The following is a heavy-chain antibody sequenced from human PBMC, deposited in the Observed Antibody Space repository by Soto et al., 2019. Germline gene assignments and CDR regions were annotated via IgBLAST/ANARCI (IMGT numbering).Heavy chain of an antibody. V-gene: IGHV4-34*01. D-gene: IGHD5-12*01. CDR2: INHSGST. J-gene: IGHJ4*02. CDR3: AAGYGSYYFDY. Sequence: SETLCLTCAVDGGSFSGYCWSWIRQPPGKGLEWIGEINHSGSTNYNPSLKSRVTISVDTSKNQFSLKLSSVTAADTAVYYCAAGYGSYYFDYWGQGTLVTVSS. CDR1: GGSFSGYC.